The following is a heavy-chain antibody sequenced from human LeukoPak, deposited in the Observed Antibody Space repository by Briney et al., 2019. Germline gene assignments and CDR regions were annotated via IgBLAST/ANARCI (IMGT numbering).Heavy chain of an antibody. D-gene: IGHD1-26*01. CDR2: IYYSGST. J-gene: IGHJ4*02. Sequence: GSLRLSCAASGFTFSSYAMSWIRQPPGKGLEWIGSIYYSGSTYYNPSLKSRVTISVDTSKNQFSLKLSSVTAADTAVYYCARGGRKYSGSHPQDYWGQGTLVTVSS. CDR3: ARGGRKYSGSHPQDY. V-gene: IGHV4-39*01. CDR1: GFTFSSYA.